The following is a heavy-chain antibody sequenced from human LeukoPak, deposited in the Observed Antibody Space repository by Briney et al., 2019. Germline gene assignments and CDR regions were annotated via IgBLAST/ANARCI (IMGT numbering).Heavy chain of an antibody. Sequence: SETLSLTCTVSGGSISSSSYYWGWIRQPPGKGLEWIGSIYYSGSTYYNPSLKSRVTISVDTSKNQFSLKLSSMTAADTAVYYCARAEVVLAPYFDYWGQGTLVTVSS. J-gene: IGHJ4*02. D-gene: IGHD2-8*01. CDR2: IYYSGST. V-gene: IGHV4-39*07. CDR3: ARAEVVLAPYFDY. CDR1: GGSISSSSYY.